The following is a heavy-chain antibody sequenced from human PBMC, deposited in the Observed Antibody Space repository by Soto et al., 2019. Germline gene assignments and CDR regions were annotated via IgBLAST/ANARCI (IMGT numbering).Heavy chain of an antibody. Sequence: GGSLRLSCAASGFTFSGYWMHWVRQTPGKGLVWVSRMNSDGSSIGYADAVKGRFTISRDNAKNTLYLQVNSLRVEDTAVYYCARGYCSSTSCYTGDYWGQGTLVTVSS. V-gene: IGHV3-74*01. D-gene: IGHD2-2*02. CDR3: ARGYCSSTSCYTGDY. CDR1: GFTFSGYW. J-gene: IGHJ4*02. CDR2: MNSDGSSI.